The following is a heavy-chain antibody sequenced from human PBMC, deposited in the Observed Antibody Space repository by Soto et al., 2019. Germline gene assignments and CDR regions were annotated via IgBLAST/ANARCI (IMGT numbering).Heavy chain of an antibody. Sequence: QVQLVQSGAEVKKPGSSVKVSCKASGGTFSSYAISWVRQAPGQGLEWMGGIIPIFGTANYAQNFQGRVTITADESTSTAYMELTSLRSEDTAVYYCARDLTTVTTLYYYGMDVWGQGTTVTVSS. CDR3: ARDLTTVTTLYYYGMDV. V-gene: IGHV1-69*01. J-gene: IGHJ6*02. CDR1: GGTFSSYA. D-gene: IGHD4-17*01. CDR2: IIPIFGTA.